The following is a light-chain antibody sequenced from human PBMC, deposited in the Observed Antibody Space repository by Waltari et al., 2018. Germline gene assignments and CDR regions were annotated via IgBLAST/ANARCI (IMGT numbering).Light chain of an antibody. Sequence: DIQMTQSPASLSASVGDRVNMNCRASQRIYSNLHWYQQKPGKAPKFLICAASSMQSGVPSSFSGGGSGTEFTLTSSGLQTEDFATYVCQQTYSVPWTFDQGTQVDIQ. V-gene: IGKV1-39*01. J-gene: IGKJ1*01. CDR3: QQTYSVPWT. CDR2: AAS. CDR1: QRIYSN.